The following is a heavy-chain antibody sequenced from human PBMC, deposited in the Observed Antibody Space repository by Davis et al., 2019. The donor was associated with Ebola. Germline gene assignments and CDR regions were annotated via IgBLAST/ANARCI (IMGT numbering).Heavy chain of an antibody. J-gene: IGHJ1*01. D-gene: IGHD2-21*02. CDR3: ARSGGDCYSRGDCYFQH. V-gene: IGHV3-74*01. CDR1: GFTFSDYW. Sequence: PGGSLRLSCAASGFTFSDYWMHWVRQAPGKGLVWVSRINPDGSSRTYADSVKGRFTISRDNAKNTLYLQMNSLRAEDTAVYYCARSGGDCYSRGDCYFQHWGQGTLVTVSS. CDR2: INPDGSSR.